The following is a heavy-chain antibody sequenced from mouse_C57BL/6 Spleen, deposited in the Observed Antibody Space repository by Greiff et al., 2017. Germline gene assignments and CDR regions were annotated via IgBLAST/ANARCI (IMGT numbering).Heavy chain of an antibody. D-gene: IGHD2-1*01. CDR2: INPSSGYT. CDR1: GYTFTSYW. J-gene: IGHJ1*03. CDR3: ARSSYGNYGYFDV. V-gene: IGHV1-7*01. Sequence: QVQLKQSGAELAKPGASVKLSCKASGYTFTSYWMHWVKQRPGQGLEWIGYINPSSGYTKYNQKFKDKATLTADKSSSTAYMQLSSLTYEDSAVYYCARSSYGNYGYFDVWAQGPRSPSPQ.